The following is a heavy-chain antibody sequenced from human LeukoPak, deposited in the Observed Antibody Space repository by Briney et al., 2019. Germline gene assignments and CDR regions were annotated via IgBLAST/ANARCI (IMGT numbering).Heavy chain of an antibody. CDR2: IYHSGST. J-gene: IGHJ4*02. D-gene: IGHD2-21*02. CDR1: GYSISSGYY. Sequence: PSETLFLTCTVSGYSISSGYYWGWIRQPPGKGLEWIGSIYHSGSTYYNPSLKSRVTISVDTSKNQFSLKLSSVTAADTAVYYCARARVVVTAPPGYWGQGTLVTVSS. CDR3: ARARVVVTAPPGY. V-gene: IGHV4-38-2*02.